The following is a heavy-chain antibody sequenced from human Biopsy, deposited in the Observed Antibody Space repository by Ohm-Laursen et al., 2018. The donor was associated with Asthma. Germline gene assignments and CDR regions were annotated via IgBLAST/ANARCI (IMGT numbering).Heavy chain of an antibody. CDR3: ARAVDYSRYYGIDV. D-gene: IGHD3-10*01. Sequence: GSSVKVSCKTSGYTFNSAGITWVRQAPGQGLEWLGWISVYNGNTKVAQKLQDRVTMITDTSTIAAYMELRSLRSDDTAVYFCARAVDYSRYYGIDVWGQGTTVTVS. J-gene: IGHJ6*02. V-gene: IGHV1-18*01. CDR2: ISVYNGNT. CDR1: GYTFNSAG.